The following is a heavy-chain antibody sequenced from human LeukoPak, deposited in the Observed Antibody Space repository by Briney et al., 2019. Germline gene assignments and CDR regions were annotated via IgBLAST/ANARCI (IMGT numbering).Heavy chain of an antibody. V-gene: IGHV1-69*05. J-gene: IGHJ4*02. CDR3: ARGWELPQFDY. D-gene: IGHD1-26*01. CDR1: GGTFSSYA. CDR2: IIPIFGTA. Sequence: ASVKVSCKASGGTFSSYAISWVRQAPGQGLEWMGGIIPIFGTANYAQKFQGRVTMTTDTSTSTAYMELRSLRSDDTAVYYCARGWELPQFDYWGQGTLVTVSS.